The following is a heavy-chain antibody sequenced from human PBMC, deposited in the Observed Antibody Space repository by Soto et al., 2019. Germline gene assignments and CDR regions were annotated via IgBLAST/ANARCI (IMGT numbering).Heavy chain of an antibody. CDR2: ISYDGSNK. Sequence: PGGSLRLSCAASGFTFSSYAMHWVRQAPGKGLEWVAVISYDGSNKYYADSVKGRFTISRDNSKNTLYLQMNSLRAEDTAVYYCAREGIAVAGHYFDYWGQGNLVTVSS. J-gene: IGHJ4*02. CDR1: GFTFSSYA. V-gene: IGHV3-30-3*01. D-gene: IGHD6-19*01. CDR3: AREGIAVAGHYFDY.